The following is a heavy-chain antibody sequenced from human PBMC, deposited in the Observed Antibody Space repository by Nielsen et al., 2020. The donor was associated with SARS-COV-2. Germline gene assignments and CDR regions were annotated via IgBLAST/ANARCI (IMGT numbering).Heavy chain of an antibody. CDR3: AKDSDYYGSGSCDY. CDR1: GFTFSSYA. Sequence: GESLKISCAASGFTFSSYAMSWVRQAPGKGLEWLSAISGSGGSTYYADSVKGRFTISRDNSKNTLYLQMNSLRAEDTAVYYCAKDSDYYGSGSCDYWGQGTLVTVSS. J-gene: IGHJ4*02. CDR2: ISGSGGST. V-gene: IGHV3-23*01. D-gene: IGHD3-10*01.